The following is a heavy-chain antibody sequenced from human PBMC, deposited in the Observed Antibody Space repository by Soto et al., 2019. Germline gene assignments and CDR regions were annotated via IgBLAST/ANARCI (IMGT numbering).Heavy chain of an antibody. D-gene: IGHD3-3*01. CDR2: INHSGSS. V-gene: IGHV4-34*01. Sequence: SETLSLTCAVYGGSFSGYYWSWIRQPPGKGLEWIGEINHSGSSNYNPSLKSRVTISVDTSKNQFSLKLSSVTAADTAVYYCARGRRYDFWSGPFGSYGMDVWGQGTTVTVSS. CDR3: ARGRRYDFWSGPFGSYGMDV. CDR1: GGSFSGYY. J-gene: IGHJ6*02.